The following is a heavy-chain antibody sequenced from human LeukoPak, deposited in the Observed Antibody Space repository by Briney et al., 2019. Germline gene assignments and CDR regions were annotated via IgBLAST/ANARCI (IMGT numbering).Heavy chain of an antibody. J-gene: IGHJ4*02. CDR2: IYYSGST. D-gene: IGHD6-19*01. CDR3: ARIHIAVAYYFDY. V-gene: IGHV4-59*08. Sequence: SETLSLTCTVSGGSTSTYYWSWIRQPPGKGLEWIGYIYYSGSTNYNPSLKSRVTISVDTSKNQFSLKLSSVTAADTAVYYCARIHIAVAYYFDYWGQGTLVTVSS. CDR1: GGSTSTYY.